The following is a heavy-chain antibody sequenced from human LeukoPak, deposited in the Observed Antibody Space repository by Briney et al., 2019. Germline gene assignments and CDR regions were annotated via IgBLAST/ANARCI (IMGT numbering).Heavy chain of an antibody. J-gene: IGHJ4*02. CDR1: GFTFSSYA. D-gene: IGHD3-22*01. CDR2: ISSSSSYI. Sequence: SGGSLRLSCAASGFTFSSYAMSWVRQAPGKGLEWVSSISSSSSYIYYADSVKGRFTTSRDNAKNSLYLQMNSLRAEDTAVYYCARDFPRYYDSSGFWEFDYWGQGTLVTVSS. V-gene: IGHV3-21*01. CDR3: ARDFPRYYDSSGFWEFDY.